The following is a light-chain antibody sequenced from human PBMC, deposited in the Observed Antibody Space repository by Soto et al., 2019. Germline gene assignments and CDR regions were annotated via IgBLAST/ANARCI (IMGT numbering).Light chain of an antibody. Sequence: DIQMTQSPSSLSASVGDRVTITCQASQDISNYLNWYQQKPGKAPKLLIYDASNLETGVPSRFSGSGSGTDFTFTISSLQPEDIATDYCQQYDNLITFGGGTKVEIK. CDR3: QQYDNLIT. J-gene: IGKJ4*01. V-gene: IGKV1-33*01. CDR1: QDISNY. CDR2: DAS.